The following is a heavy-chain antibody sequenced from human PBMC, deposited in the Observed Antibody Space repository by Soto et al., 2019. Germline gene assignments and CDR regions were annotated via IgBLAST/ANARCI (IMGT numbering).Heavy chain of an antibody. CDR1: GFTFSSYA. CDR2: ISGSGGST. CDR3: AKGGGLSSSAASFDY. J-gene: IGHJ4*02. D-gene: IGHD6-6*01. Sequence: EVQLLESGGGLVQPGGSLRLSCAASGFTFSSYAMSWVRQAPGKGLEWVSAISGSGGSTYYADSVKGRFTISRDNSKNTLYLEMNSLRAEDTAVYYCAKGGGLSSSAASFDYWGQGTLVTVSS. V-gene: IGHV3-23*01.